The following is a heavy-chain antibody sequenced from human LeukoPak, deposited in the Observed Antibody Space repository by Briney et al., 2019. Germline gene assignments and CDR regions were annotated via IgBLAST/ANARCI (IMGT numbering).Heavy chain of an antibody. Sequence: ASVKVSCKASGYTVTSYAMNWVRQAPGQGLEWMGWINTNTGNPTYAQGFTGRFVFSLDTSVSTAYLQISSLKAEDTAVYYCAREPLYGDYFPYYYYYGMDVWGQGTTVTVSS. CDR2: INTNTGNP. V-gene: IGHV7-4-1*02. J-gene: IGHJ6*02. CDR3: AREPLYGDYFPYYYYYGMDV. D-gene: IGHD4-17*01. CDR1: GYTVTSYA.